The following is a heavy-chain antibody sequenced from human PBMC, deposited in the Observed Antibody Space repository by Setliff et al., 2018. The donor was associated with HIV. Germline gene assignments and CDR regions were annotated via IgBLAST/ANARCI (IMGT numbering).Heavy chain of an antibody. CDR2: ISSSGSPI. CDR3: ARVPVMATITYWYFDL. D-gene: IGHD5-12*01. CDR1: GFIFSSYE. V-gene: IGHV3-48*03. J-gene: IGHJ2*01. Sequence: PGGSLRLSCAASGFIFSSYEMNWVRQAPGKGLEWVSYISSSGSPIHYADSVRGRFTISRDNAKNSLYLQMNSLRAEDTTIYYCARVPVMATITYWYFDLWGRGTLVTVSS.